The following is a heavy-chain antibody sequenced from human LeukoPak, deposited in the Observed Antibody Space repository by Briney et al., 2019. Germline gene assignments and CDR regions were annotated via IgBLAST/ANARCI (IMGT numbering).Heavy chain of an antibody. D-gene: IGHD3-3*01. Sequence: GGSLRLSCAASGFTFSNYAMAWVRQAPGKGLEWVSAISGSGSVTNYADSVKGRFTISRDNSRNTLSLQMNSLRAEDSAVYYCAKRWKYGFWSGASYFDYWGQGVLVTVSS. CDR2: ISGSGSVT. J-gene: IGHJ4*02. CDR3: AKRWKYGFWSGASYFDY. V-gene: IGHV3-23*01. CDR1: GFTFSNYA.